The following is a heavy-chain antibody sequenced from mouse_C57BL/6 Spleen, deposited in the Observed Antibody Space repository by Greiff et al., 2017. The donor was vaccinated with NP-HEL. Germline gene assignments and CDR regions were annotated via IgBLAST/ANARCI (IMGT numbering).Heavy chain of an antibody. CDR2: INPNNGGT. Sequence: EVQLQQSGPELVKPGASVKISCKASGYTFTDYYMNWVKQSHGKSLEWIGDINPNNGGTSYNQKFKGKATLTVDKSSSTAYMELCSLTSEDSAVYYCARGDGYYWFAYWGQGTLVTVSA. CDR1: GYTFTDYY. CDR3: ARGDGYYWFAY. J-gene: IGHJ3*01. D-gene: IGHD2-3*01. V-gene: IGHV1-26*01.